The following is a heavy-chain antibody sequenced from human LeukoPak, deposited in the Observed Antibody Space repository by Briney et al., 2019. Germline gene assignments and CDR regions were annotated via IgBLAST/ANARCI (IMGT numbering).Heavy chain of an antibody. J-gene: IGHJ4*02. CDR3: ANAYDSSGPFVY. CDR2: INAGNGNT. CDR1: GYTFTSYA. Sequence: ASVKVSCKASGYTFTSYAMHWVRQAPGQRGEWMGWINAGNGNTKYSQKFQGRVTITRDTSASTAYMELSSLRSEDTAVYYCANAYDSSGPFVYWGQGTLVTVSS. V-gene: IGHV1-3*01. D-gene: IGHD3-22*01.